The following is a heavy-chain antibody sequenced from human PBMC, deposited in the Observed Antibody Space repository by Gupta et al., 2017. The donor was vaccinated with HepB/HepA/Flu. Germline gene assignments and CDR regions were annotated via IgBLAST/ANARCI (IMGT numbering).Heavy chain of an antibody. D-gene: IGHD6-6*01. J-gene: IGHJ4*02. CDR2: INPKSGGA. CDR1: GYTFTGYY. CDR3: ARSMAAPWAAFDY. V-gene: IGHV1-2*02. Sequence: QVQLVQSGAEVTKPGASVKVSCKASGYTFTGYYMHWVRQAPGQGLEWMGWINPKSGGAEDAQKFQGRVTMTRDTSTSKAYMELSRRRSVDTAVYYCARSMAAPWAAFDYWGQGTLVTVSS.